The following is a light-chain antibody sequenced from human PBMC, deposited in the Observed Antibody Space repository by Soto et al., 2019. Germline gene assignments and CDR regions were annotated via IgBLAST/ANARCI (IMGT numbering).Light chain of an antibody. CDR2: DVS. V-gene: IGKV1-5*01. Sequence: DIQMTQSPSTLSESVGDRVTITCRASQSINSWLAWYQQKPGKAPKLLIYDVSSLESGVPSRFSGSGSGTEFTLTISSLQPDDFATYYCQQYSIGWTFGQGTKVDIK. CDR3: QQYSIGWT. J-gene: IGKJ1*01. CDR1: QSINSW.